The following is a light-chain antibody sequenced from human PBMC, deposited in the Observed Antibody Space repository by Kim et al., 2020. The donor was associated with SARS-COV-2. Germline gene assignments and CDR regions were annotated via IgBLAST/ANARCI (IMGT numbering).Light chain of an antibody. J-gene: IGLJ3*02. CDR2: DVS. V-gene: IGLV2-14*03. Sequence: QSALTQPASVSGSPGQSITISCTGTSSDAGSYNYVAWYQQHPGKVPKLMISDVSNRPSGVSNRFSGSKSGNTASLTISGLQAEDEADYYCSSYTAISTVVFGGGTQLTVL. CDR3: SSYTAISTVV. CDR1: SSDAGSYNY.